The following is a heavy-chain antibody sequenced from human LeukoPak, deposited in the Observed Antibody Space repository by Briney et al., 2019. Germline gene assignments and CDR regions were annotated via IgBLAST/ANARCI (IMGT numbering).Heavy chain of an antibody. CDR1: GFTFSSYG. Sequence: GGSLRLSRAASGFTFSSYGMHWVRQAPGKGLEWVAVISYDGSNKYYADSVKGRFTISRDNSKNTLYLQMNSLRAEDTAVYYCAKDAELYDSSGFYFDYWGQGTLVTVSS. CDR3: AKDAELYDSSGFYFDY. J-gene: IGHJ4*02. CDR2: ISYDGSNK. V-gene: IGHV3-30*18. D-gene: IGHD3-22*01.